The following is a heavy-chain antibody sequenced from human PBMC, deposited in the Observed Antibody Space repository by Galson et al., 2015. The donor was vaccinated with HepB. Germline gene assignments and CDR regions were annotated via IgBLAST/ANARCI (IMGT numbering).Heavy chain of an antibody. CDR2: ISYDGSNK. J-gene: IGHJ6*02. CDR3: AKGGTLPYYYYYGMDV. V-gene: IGHV3-30*18. CDR1: GFTFSSYG. D-gene: IGHD1-1*01. Sequence: SLRLSCAASGFTFSSYGMRWVRQAPGKGLEWVAVISYDGSNKYYADSVKGRFTISRDNSKNTLYLQMNSLRAEDTAVYYCAKGGTLPYYYYYGMDVWGQGTTVTVSS.